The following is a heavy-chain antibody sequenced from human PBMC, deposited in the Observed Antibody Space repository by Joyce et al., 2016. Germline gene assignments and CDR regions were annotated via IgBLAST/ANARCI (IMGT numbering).Heavy chain of an antibody. J-gene: IGHJ6*03. CDR2: IYYSGST. CDR3: ARIYGSGSYYYYYYYMDV. Sequence: QLQLQESGPGLVKPSESLSLTCTVSGVSISSSSYYWGWIRQPPGKGLEWIGSIYYSGSTYYNPSLKSRVTISVDTSNNQFSLKLSTVTAADTAVYYCARIYGSGSYYYYYYYMDVWGKGTTVTVSS. D-gene: IGHD3-10*01. CDR1: GVSISSSSYY. V-gene: IGHV4-39*07.